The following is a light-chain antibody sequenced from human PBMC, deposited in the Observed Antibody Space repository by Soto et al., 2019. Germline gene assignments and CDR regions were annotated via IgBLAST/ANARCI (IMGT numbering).Light chain of an antibody. CDR3: GSYAGGNTFV. CDR1: SSDVGGYNY. J-gene: IGLJ1*01. CDR2: EVT. V-gene: IGLV2-8*01. Sequence: QSALTQSRSACGSPGQSVTISCIGTSSDVGGYNYVSWYQHHPGKAPKLIIYEVTKRPSGVPDRFSGSRSGTTASLTVSGLQAEDEADYYCGSYAGGNTFVFGTGTKV.